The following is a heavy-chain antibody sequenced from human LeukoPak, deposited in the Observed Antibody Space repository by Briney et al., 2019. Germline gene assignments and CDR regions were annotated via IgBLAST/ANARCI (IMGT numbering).Heavy chain of an antibody. Sequence: GGSLRLSCAASRFTFSTYTMNWVRQAPGKGLEWVSSISSSSRYIFYADSVKGRFTISGDNAKNSLYLQVNSLGAEDTAVYYCARVPPLHDYGDYYPGYGMDVWGPGTTVTVSS. V-gene: IGHV3-21*01. J-gene: IGHJ6*02. CDR2: ISSSSRYI. D-gene: IGHD4-17*01. CDR3: ARVPPLHDYGDYYPGYGMDV. CDR1: RFTFSTYT.